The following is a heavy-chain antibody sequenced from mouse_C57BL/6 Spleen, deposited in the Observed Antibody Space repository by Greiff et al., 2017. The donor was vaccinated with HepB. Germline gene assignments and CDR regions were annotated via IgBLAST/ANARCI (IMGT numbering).Heavy chain of an antibody. V-gene: IGHV1-7*01. CDR2: INPSSGYT. J-gene: IGHJ2*01. CDR1: GYTFTSYW. Sequence: VQLQQSGAELAKPGASVKLSCKASGYTFTSYWMHWVKQRPGQGLEWIGYINPSSGYTKYNQKFKDKATLTADKASSTAYMQLSSLTYEESAVYYCARGYDGYHDYWGKGTTLTVSS. CDR3: ARGYDGYHDY. D-gene: IGHD2-3*01.